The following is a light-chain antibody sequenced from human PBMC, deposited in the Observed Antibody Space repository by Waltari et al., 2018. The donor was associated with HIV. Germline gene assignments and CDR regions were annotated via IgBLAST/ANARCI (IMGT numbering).Light chain of an antibody. CDR1: RSYVGGYNY. CDR3: SSYTNINAWV. J-gene: IGLJ3*02. V-gene: IGLV2-14*01. Sequence: QSALTQPASVSGSPGQSITIPCTGTRSYVGGYNYFSWYQQHPGKAPKLLIYEVSRRPSGVSNRVSGFKSANTASLTISGLQAEDEAYYYCSSYTNINAWVFGGGTNLAVL. CDR2: EVS.